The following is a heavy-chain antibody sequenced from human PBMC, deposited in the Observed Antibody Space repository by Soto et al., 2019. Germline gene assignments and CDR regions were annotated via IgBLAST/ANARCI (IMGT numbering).Heavy chain of an antibody. CDR3: AKGKQWELPLDF. CDR1: GFTFKNYA. Sequence: GGSLRLSCAASGFTFKNYAMTWVRQAPGKGLEWVSSITGRGDKTYYADAVRGRFTISRDNSKNTLYLQMDTLTPEDMAVYSCAKGKQWELPLDFWGQGTLVTVSS. J-gene: IGHJ4*02. CDR2: ITGRGDKT. V-gene: IGHV3-23*01. D-gene: IGHD1-26*01.